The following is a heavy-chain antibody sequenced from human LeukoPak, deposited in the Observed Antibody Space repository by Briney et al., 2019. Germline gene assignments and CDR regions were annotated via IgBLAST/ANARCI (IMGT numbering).Heavy chain of an antibody. D-gene: IGHD3-10*01. CDR2: IYYSGST. V-gene: IGHV4-39*01. CDR1: GGSISSSSYS. CDR3: ARGHLIYGSASLGY. Sequence: SETLSLTCTVSGGSISSSSYSWGWIRQPPGKGLEWIGSIYYSGSTYYNPSLKSRVTVSVDTSKNQFSLKLSSVTAADTAVYYCARGHLIYGSASLGYWGQGTLVTVSS. J-gene: IGHJ4*02.